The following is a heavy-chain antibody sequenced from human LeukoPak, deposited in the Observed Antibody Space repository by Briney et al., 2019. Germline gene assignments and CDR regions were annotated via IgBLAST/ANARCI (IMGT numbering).Heavy chain of an antibody. V-gene: IGHV3-66*01. Sequence: GGSLRLSCAVSGFTVSSNYMSWVRQAPGKGLEWVSVIYSGGSTYYADSVKGRFTISRDNSKNTLYLQMNSLRAEDTAVYYCARVLKGCSSTSCYYYYYGMDVWGQGTTVTVSS. J-gene: IGHJ6*02. CDR1: GFTVSSNY. D-gene: IGHD2-2*01. CDR2: IYSGGST. CDR3: ARVLKGCSSTSCYYYYYGMDV.